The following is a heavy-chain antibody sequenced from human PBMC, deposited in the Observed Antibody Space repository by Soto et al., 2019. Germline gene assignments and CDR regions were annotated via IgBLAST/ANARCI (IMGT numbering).Heavy chain of an antibody. V-gene: IGHV3-74*01. Sequence: GGSLRLSCAASGFTFSSYWMHWVRQAPGKGLVWVSRINSDGSSTSYADSVKGRFTISRDNAKNTLYLQMNSLRAEDTAVYYCARGKNVLRFLEWFYGMDVWGQGTTVTVSS. CDR1: GFTFSSYW. CDR2: INSDGSST. CDR3: ARGKNVLRFLEWFYGMDV. J-gene: IGHJ6*02. D-gene: IGHD3-3*01.